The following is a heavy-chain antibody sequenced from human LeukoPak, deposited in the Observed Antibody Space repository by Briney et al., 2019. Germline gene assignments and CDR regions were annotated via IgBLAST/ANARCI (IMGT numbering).Heavy chain of an antibody. D-gene: IGHD6-13*01. CDR3: ARLGIAAAGTLVYYYYYMDV. J-gene: IGHJ6*03. CDR2: IRAYNGNT. V-gene: IGHV1-18*01. Sequence: GASVKVSCKTSGYTFTSYGISWVRQAPGHGLEWMGWIRAYNGNTNYAQKLQGRVTMTTDTSTSTAYRELRSLRSDDTAVYYCARLGIAAAGTLVYYYYYMDVWGKGTTVTVSS. CDR1: GYTFTSYG.